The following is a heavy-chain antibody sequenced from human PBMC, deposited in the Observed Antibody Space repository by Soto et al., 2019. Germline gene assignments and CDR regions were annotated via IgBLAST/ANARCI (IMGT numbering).Heavy chain of an antibody. J-gene: IGHJ4*02. CDR2: INAGNGNT. V-gene: IGHV1-3*01. CDR3: ARSIVVVTAADY. CDR1: GYTFTSYA. Sequence: ASVKVSCKASGYTFTSYAMHWVRQAPGQRLEWMGWINAGNGNTKYSQKFQGRVTITRYTSASTAYMELISLRSEDTAEYYCARSIVVVTAADYWGQGTLVTVSS. D-gene: IGHD2-21*02.